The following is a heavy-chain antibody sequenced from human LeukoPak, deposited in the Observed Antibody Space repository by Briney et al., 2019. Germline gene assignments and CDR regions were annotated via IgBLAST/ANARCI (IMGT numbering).Heavy chain of an antibody. J-gene: IGHJ4*02. V-gene: IGHV4-30-2*01. CDR3: ARGGTGTTPFDY. Sequence: PSQTLSLTCTVSGGSISSGGYYWSWIRQHPGKGLEWIGYIYHSGSTYYNPSLKSRVTISVDRSKNQFSLKLSSVTAADTAVYYCARGGTGTTPFDYWGQGTLVTVSS. CDR2: IYHSGST. CDR1: GGSISSGGYY. D-gene: IGHD1-1*01.